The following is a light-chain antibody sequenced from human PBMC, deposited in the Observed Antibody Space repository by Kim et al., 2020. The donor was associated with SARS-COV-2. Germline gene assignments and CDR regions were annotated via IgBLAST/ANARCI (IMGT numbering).Light chain of an antibody. CDR2: GKN. CDR3: NSRDSSGKV. V-gene: IGLV3-19*01. Sequence: SSELTQDPAVSVALGQTVRITCQGDSLRSYYASWYQQKPGQAPVLVIYGKNNRPSGIPDRFSGSSSGNTASLTITGAPEEDEADYYCNSRDSSGKVFGGG. CDR1: SLRSYY. J-gene: IGLJ2*01.